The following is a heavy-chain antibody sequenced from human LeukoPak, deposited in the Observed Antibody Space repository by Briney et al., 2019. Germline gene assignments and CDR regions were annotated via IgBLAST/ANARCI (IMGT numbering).Heavy chain of an antibody. CDR2: IYTSGST. V-gene: IGHV4-4*07. CDR3: ARDARGYALGGTWDY. CDR1: GGSISSYY. J-gene: IGHJ4*02. D-gene: IGHD2-15*01. Sequence: SETLSLTCTVSGGSISSYYWSWIRQPAGKGLEWIGRIYTSGSTNYNPSRKSRVTMSVDTSKNQFSLKLSSVTAAVTAVYYCARDARGYALGGTWDYWGQGTLVTVSS.